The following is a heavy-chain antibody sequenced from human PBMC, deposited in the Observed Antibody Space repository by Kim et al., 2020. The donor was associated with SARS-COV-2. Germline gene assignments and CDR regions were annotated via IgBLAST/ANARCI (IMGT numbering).Heavy chain of an antibody. CDR2: ISSYNGNT. J-gene: IGHJ6*02. D-gene: IGHD3-10*01. CDR1: GYTFTIYG. Sequence: ASVKVSCKSSGYTFTIYGISWVRQAPGQGLEWMGLISSYNGNTNYAQKFQGRVTMTTNTSTSTAYMELRSLRSDDTAVYYCSRAPDHYGYYYYGMDVWGQGTTVTVSS. V-gene: IGHV1-18*01. CDR3: SRAPDHYGYYYYGMDV.